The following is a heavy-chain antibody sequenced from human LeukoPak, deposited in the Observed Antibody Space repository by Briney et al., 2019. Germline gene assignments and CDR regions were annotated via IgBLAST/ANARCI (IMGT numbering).Heavy chain of an antibody. CDR3: FRDYHRGSYVDAFAV. J-gene: IGHJ3*01. CDR2: IRSYAQGGTA. CDR1: GFPFGVYA. V-gene: IGHV3-49*04. D-gene: IGHD3-10*01. Sequence: GGSLSLSCTTSGFPFGVYAVRWVRQAPGGGGVGVVFIRSYAQGGTAEHAASVRGRFTLSSHESTSSAYLELDSRKTDDTAMYYCFRDYHRGSYVDAFAVWGQGTMVTVSS.